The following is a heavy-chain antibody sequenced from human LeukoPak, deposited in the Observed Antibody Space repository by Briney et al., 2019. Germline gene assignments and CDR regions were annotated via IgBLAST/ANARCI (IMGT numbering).Heavy chain of an antibody. Sequence: PSETLSLTCTVSGGSISSYYWSWIRQPPGKGLEWIGYIYYSGNTNYNPSLKSRVTISVDTSKNQFSLKLSSVTAADTAVYYCARLGYRQWLAPYYFDYWGQGTLVTVSS. V-gene: IGHV4-59*08. D-gene: IGHD6-19*01. CDR1: GGSISSYY. J-gene: IGHJ4*02. CDR2: IYYSGNT. CDR3: ARLGYRQWLAPYYFDY.